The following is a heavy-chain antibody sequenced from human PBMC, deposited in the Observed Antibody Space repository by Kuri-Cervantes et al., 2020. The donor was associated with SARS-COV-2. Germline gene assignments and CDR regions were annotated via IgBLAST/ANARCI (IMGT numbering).Heavy chain of an antibody. CDR1: GFTFDDYA. D-gene: IGHD5-24*01. J-gene: IGHJ1*01. CDR3: AKEDGYNYYFQH. Sequence: SLKISCAASGFTFDDYAMHWVRQAPGKGLEWVSGISWNSGSIGYADSVKGRFTISRDNAKNSLYLQMNSLRAEDMALYYCAKEDGYNYYFQHWGQGTLVTVSS. CDR2: ISWNSGSI. V-gene: IGHV3-9*03.